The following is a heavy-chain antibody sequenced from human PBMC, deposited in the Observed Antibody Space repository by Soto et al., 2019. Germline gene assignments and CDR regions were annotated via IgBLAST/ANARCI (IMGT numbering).Heavy chain of an antibody. J-gene: IGHJ6*03. D-gene: IGHD6-13*01. CDR1: GGSFSGYY. Sequence: SETLSLTCAVYGGSFSGYYWSWIRQPPGKGLEWIGEINHSGSTNYNPSLKSRVTISVDTSKNQFSLKLSSVTAADTAVYYCARALGYSSSWSIYYYMDVWGKGTTVTVSS. CDR2: INHSGST. CDR3: ARALGYSSSWSIYYYMDV. V-gene: IGHV4-34*01.